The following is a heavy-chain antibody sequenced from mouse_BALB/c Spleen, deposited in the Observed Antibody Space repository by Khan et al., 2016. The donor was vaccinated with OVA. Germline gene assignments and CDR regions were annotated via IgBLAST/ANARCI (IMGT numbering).Heavy chain of an antibody. CDR2: INTYTGEP. J-gene: IGHJ1*01. CDR3: ARRADYWYFDF. D-gene: IGHD3-1*01. V-gene: IGHV9-1*02. Sequence: QIQLVQSGPELKKPGETVKISCKASGYTFTNYGMNWVKQAPGKGLKWMGWINTYTGEPTYTDDFKGRFAFSLETSASTAYLQINNLKNEDMATYFCARRADYWYFDFWGPGTTVTVSS. CDR1: GYTFTNYG.